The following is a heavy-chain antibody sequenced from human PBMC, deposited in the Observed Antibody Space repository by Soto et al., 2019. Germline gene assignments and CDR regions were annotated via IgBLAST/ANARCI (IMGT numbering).Heavy chain of an antibody. CDR1: GYTFANYG. V-gene: IGHV1-3*01. CDR3: ARTGHSGSYDF. J-gene: IGHJ4*02. D-gene: IGHD3-22*01. CDR2: INAGDGGT. Sequence: QVQLVQSGAEVKIPGASVKVSCKASGYTFANYGIHWVRQAPGQRLEWMGWINAGDGGTKYSENFQDRVTITRDTSARTVYLGLSSLSSEDTASYYCARTGHSGSYDFWGQGTLVTVSS.